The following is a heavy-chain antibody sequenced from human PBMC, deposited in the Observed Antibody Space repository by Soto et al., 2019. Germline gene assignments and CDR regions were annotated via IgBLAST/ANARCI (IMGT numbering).Heavy chain of an antibody. V-gene: IGHV1-69*06. CDR3: ARALHYYDSSGYYDAFDI. D-gene: IGHD3-22*01. CDR2: IIPIFGTA. CDR1: GGTFSSYS. Sequence: SVKVSCKASGGTFSSYSISWVLQAPGQGLEWMGGIIPIFGTANYAQKFQGRVTITADKSTSTAYMELSSLRSEDTAVYYCARALHYYDSSGYYDAFDIWGQGTMVTVSS. J-gene: IGHJ3*02.